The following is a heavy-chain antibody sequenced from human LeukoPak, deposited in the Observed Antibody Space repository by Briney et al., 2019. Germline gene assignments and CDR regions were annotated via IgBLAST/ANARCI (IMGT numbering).Heavy chain of an antibody. D-gene: IGHD6-6*01. V-gene: IGHV4-59*08. Sequence: GSLRLSCAASGFTVSSNYMSWVRQAPGKGLEWIGYVYYSGNTKYNPSLKSRVTMSVDTSKNQFSLRLSSVTARDTAVYYCARHGDSSSYYFDYWGQGTLVTVSS. CDR1: GFTVSSNY. CDR3: ARHGDSSSYYFDY. CDR2: VYYSGNT. J-gene: IGHJ4*02.